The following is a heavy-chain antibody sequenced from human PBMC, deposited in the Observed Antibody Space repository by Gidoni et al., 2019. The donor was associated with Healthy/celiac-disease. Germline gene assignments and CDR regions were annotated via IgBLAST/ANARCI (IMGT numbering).Heavy chain of an antibody. Sequence: EVQLVESGGGLVKPGGSLRLSCAASGFTFSKAWMSWVRQAPGKGLEWVGRIKSKTDGGTTDYAAPVKGRFTISRDDSKNTLYLQMNSLKTEDTAVFYCTTDSSEWGFDYWGQGTLVTVSS. J-gene: IGHJ4*02. CDR3: TTDSSEWGFDY. CDR1: GFTFSKAW. CDR2: IKSKTDGGTT. V-gene: IGHV3-15*01. D-gene: IGHD1-26*01.